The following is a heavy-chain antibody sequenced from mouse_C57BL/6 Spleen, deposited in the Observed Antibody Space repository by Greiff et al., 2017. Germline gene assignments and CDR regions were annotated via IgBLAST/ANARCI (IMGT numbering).Heavy chain of an antibody. CDR1: GFTFSNYW. V-gene: IGHV6-3*01. CDR3: TRDYYGSRSYYFDY. D-gene: IGHD1-1*01. Sequence: EVKVEESGGGLVQPGGSMKLSCVASGFTFSNYWMNWVRQSPEKGLEWVAQIRLKSDNYATHYAESVKGRFTISRDDSKSSVYLQMNNLRAEDTGIYYCTRDYYGSRSYYFDYWGQGTTLTVSS. CDR2: IRLKSDNYAT. J-gene: IGHJ2*01.